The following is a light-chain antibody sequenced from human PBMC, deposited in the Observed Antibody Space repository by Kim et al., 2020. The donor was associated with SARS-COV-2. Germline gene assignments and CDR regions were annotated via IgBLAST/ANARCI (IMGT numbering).Light chain of an antibody. CDR1: QSIGTY. CDR2: AAS. CDR3: QQSHTTPLLT. Sequence: DIQMTQSPSSLAASVGDIVTISCRASQSIGTYLNWYQQKPGKPPKLLIYAASTLQSGIPSRFSGSGSGTDFTLTISSLQPEDFATYYCQQSHTTPLLTFGGGTKLEIK. V-gene: IGKV1-39*01. J-gene: IGKJ4*01.